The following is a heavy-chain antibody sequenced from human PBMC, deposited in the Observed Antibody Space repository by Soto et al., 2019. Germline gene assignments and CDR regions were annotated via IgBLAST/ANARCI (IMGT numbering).Heavy chain of an antibody. J-gene: IGHJ6*02. D-gene: IGHD2-2*01. CDR2: IYYSGST. CDR3: ARLHGYCISSSCHGHYAMDV. V-gene: IGHV4-39*01. Sequence: QLQLQESGPGLVKPSETLSLTCTVSSAPVSSSTYTWGWIRQPPGKGLEWIGSIYYSGSTYYNPSFNSRAPGSVDVSKNQFSLKVTSVTAADTAVYYCARLHGYCISSSCHGHYAMDVWGQGTTVTVSS. CDR1: SAPVSSSTYT.